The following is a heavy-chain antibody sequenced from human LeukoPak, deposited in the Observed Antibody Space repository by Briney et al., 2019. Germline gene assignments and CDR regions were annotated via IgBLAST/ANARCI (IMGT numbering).Heavy chain of an antibody. CDR2: INPNSGAA. Sequence: GASVKVSCKASGYTFTSYAMNWVRQAPGQGLEWVAWINPNSGAANYAQVFQGRVAMTRDTSISTAYMELSRLTSDDTAVYYCARDSCSSSSCPFFGFWGQGTLVTVSS. V-gene: IGHV1-2*02. CDR3: ARDSCSSSSCPFFGF. D-gene: IGHD2-2*01. J-gene: IGHJ4*02. CDR1: GYTFTSYA.